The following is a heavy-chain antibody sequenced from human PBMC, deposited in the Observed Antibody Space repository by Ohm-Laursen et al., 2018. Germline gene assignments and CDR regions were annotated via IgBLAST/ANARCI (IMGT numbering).Heavy chain of an antibody. CDR2: INQNGST. D-gene: IGHD3-16*01. J-gene: IGHJ4*02. Sequence: GTLSLTCAISGGSFGDYYWSWIRQPPGKGLEWIGDINQNGSTYYNPSLKRPVTISIDKAKNRFSLTLRSVTAADTSVYFCAGGYDALAKFYLDYWGQGALVTVSS. CDR3: AGGYDALAKFYLDY. V-gene: IGHV4-34*01. CDR1: GGSFGDYY.